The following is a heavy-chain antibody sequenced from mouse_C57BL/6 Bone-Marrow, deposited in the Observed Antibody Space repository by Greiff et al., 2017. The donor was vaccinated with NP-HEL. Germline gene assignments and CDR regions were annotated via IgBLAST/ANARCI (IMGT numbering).Heavy chain of an antibody. CDR1: GFTFSSYG. J-gene: IGHJ3*01. CDR2: ISSGGSYT. Sequence: EVMLVESGGDLVKPGGSLKLSCAASGFTFSSYGMSWVRQTPDKRLEWVATISSGGSYTYYPDSVKGRFTISRDNAKNTLYLQMSSLKSKDTAMYYCARLAYWGQGTLVTVSA. CDR3: ARLAY. V-gene: IGHV5-6*01.